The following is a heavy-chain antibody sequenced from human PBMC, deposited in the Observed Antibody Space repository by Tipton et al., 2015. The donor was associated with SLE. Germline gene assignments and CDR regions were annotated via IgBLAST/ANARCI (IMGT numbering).Heavy chain of an antibody. CDR3: ASDFQMIFGVVIIRYFDY. CDR2: IYYSGST. CDR1: GGSISSSSYY. D-gene: IGHD3-3*01. Sequence: TLSLTCTVSGGSISSSSYYWGWIRQPPGKGLEWIGSIYYSGSTYYNPSLKSRVTISVDTSKNQFSLKLSSVTAADTAVYYCASDFQMIFGVVIIRYFDYWGQGTLVTVSS. V-gene: IGHV4-39*07. J-gene: IGHJ4*02.